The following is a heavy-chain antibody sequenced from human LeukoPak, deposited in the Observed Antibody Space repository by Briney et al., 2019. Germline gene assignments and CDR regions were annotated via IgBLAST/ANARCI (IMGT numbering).Heavy chain of an antibody. D-gene: IGHD1-1*01. Sequence: PSVRLSCEVSGYTLTGFYMQWVRHAPGQGREWMGWINPNSGGTKYAQNSQGRVTMTRDTSLSTAYMERSSLVSDDTAVYYCAREFGGWNDGERRLVYWGQGTLVTVSS. CDR1: GYTLTGFY. V-gene: IGHV1-2*02. CDR3: AREFGGWNDGERRLVY. CDR2: INPNSGGT. J-gene: IGHJ4*02.